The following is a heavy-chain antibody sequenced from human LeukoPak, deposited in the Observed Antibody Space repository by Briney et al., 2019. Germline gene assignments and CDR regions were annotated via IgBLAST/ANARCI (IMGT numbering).Heavy chain of an antibody. CDR1: GYTFTDYY. J-gene: IGHJ6*03. Sequence: ASVKVSCKTSGYTFTDYYMHWVRQAPGQGLEWMGWINPNSGGTNYAQKFQGRVTMTRDTSISTAYMELSSLRSGDTAVYYCARPASIAVAGTRGYYMDVWGKGTTVTVSS. CDR3: ARPASIAVAGTRGYYMDV. CDR2: INPNSGGT. V-gene: IGHV1-2*02. D-gene: IGHD6-19*01.